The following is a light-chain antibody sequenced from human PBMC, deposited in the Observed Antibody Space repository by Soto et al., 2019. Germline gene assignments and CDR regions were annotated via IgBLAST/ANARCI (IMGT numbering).Light chain of an antibody. CDR1: QGIRSY. CDR2: AAS. J-gene: IGKJ5*01. V-gene: IGKV1-8*01. Sequence: ALRITQSPSSFSSSTGDRFTITFLASQGIRSYLAWYKTKPGKAPKLLIYAASTLQSGVPSRFSGSGSGTDFTLTISCLQSEYFATYHRQQHYSYPSFGQGTRLEIK. CDR3: QQHYSYPS.